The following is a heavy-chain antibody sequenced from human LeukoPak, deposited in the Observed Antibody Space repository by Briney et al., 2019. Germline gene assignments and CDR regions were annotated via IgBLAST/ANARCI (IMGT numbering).Heavy chain of an antibody. CDR1: GYTFTSYG. Sequence: ASVKVSCKASGYTFTSYGISWVRQAPGQGLEWMGWISAYSGNTNYAQKLQGRVTMTTDTSTSTAYMELRSLRSDDTAVYYCSLGYCSSTSCYVFDYWGQGTLVTVSS. CDR2: ISAYSGNT. D-gene: IGHD2-2*01. J-gene: IGHJ4*02. V-gene: IGHV1-18*01. CDR3: SLGYCSSTSCYVFDY.